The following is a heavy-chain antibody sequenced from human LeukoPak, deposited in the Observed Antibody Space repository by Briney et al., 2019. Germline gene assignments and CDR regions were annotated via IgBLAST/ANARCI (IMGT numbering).Heavy chain of an antibody. Sequence: GESLKISCKGSGYSFTSYWIGWVRQMPGKGLEWMGIIYPGDSDTRYSPSFQGQVTISADKSTSTAYLQWSSLKASDTAMYYCARRNPRPGFSYCSGGSCPYLKYAFDIWGQGTMVTVSS. V-gene: IGHV5-51*01. D-gene: IGHD2-15*01. CDR3: ARRNPRPGFSYCSGGSCPYLKYAFDI. CDR2: IYPGDSDT. CDR1: GYSFTSYW. J-gene: IGHJ3*02.